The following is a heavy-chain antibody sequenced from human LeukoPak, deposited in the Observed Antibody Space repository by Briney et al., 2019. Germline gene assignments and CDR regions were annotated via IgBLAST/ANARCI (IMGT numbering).Heavy chain of an antibody. J-gene: IGHJ4*02. Sequence: GGSLRLSCAASGFSYNTHGMHWIRQAPGKGLEWVAFIWSDGVNKYHAHSVEGRFTISRDNSKNTLFLQMNSLRAEDTAVYHCAKDGTGGLEYWGQETLVTVSS. CDR3: AKDGTGGLEY. V-gene: IGHV3-30*02. D-gene: IGHD3-10*01. CDR1: GFSYNTHG. CDR2: IWSDGVNK.